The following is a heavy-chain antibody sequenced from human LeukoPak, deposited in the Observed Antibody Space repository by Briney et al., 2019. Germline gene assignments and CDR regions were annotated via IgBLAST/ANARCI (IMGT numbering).Heavy chain of an antibody. V-gene: IGHV3-33*01. CDR2: IWFDGSNK. Sequence: GGSLGLSCAASGFTFSSYGMHWVRQAPGKGLEWVAVIWFDGSNKYYADSVKGRFTISRDNSKNTLYLQMNSLRAEDTAVYYCARPDYDSSGYADYWGQGTLVTVSS. CDR1: GFTFSSYG. J-gene: IGHJ4*02. D-gene: IGHD3-22*01. CDR3: ARPDYDSSGYADY.